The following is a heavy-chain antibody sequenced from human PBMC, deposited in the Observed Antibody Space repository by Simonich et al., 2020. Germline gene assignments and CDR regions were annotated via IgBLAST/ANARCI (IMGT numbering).Heavy chain of an antibody. Sequence: QVQLQQWGAGLLKPSETLSLTCAVYGGSFSGYSWSWIRQPPGKGLEWIGEINHSGSTNNNPSLKNRVTISVETSKNQFSLKLSSVTAADTAVYYCARGKGWKNAFDIWGQGTMVTVSS. D-gene: IGHD1-1*01. CDR2: INHSGST. CDR3: ARGKGWKNAFDI. J-gene: IGHJ3*02. V-gene: IGHV4-34*01. CDR1: GGSFSGYS.